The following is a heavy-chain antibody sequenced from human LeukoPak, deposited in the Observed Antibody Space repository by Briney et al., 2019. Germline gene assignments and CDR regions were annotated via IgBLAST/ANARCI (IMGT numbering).Heavy chain of an antibody. CDR3: ARFDVDTAMVQDY. V-gene: IGHV1-2*02. Sequence: ASVKVSCKASGYTFTGYYMHWVRQAPGQGLEWMGWINPNSGGTNYAQKFQGRVTMTRDTSISTAYMELSRLRSDDTAVYYCARFDVDTAMVQDYWGQGTLVTVSS. CDR1: GYTFTGYY. CDR2: INPNSGGT. J-gene: IGHJ4*02. D-gene: IGHD5-18*01.